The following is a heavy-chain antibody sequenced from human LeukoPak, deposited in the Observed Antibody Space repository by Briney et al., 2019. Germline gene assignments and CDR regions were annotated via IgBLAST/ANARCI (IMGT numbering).Heavy chain of an antibody. CDR3: ARLNYYDSSGYQNRKYFQH. J-gene: IGHJ1*01. Sequence: GGSLRLSCAASGFTFSSYSMNWVRQAPGKGLEWVSYISSSSSTIYYADSVKGRFTISRDNAKNSLYLQMNSLRAEDTAVYYCARLNYYDSSGYQNRKYFQHWGQGTLVTVSS. CDR2: ISSSSSTI. V-gene: IGHV3-48*04. D-gene: IGHD3-22*01. CDR1: GFTFSSYS.